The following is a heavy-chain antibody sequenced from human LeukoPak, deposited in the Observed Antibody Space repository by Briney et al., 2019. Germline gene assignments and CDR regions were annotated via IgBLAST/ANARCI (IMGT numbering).Heavy chain of an antibody. CDR2: ISLNSAAI. Sequence: GGSLILICGSSRLVLQPLCQKFYRQPPGQGLKWVASISLNSAAIYYADSVRGRFTISRDNAKNSLHLQMDSLRAEDTAIYYGTQHITTDATTPFYYGMDVWGQGTTVTVSS. V-gene: IGHV3-21*01. J-gene: IGHJ6*02. CDR1: RLVLQPLC. D-gene: IGHD3-22*01. CDR3: TQHITTDATTPFYYGMDV.